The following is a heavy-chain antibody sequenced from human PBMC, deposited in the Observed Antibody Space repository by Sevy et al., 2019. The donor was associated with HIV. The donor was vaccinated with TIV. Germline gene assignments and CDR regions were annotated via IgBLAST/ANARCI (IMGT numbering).Heavy chain of an antibody. V-gene: IGHV3-23*01. CDR2: ISGSGGST. Sequence: GESLKISCAASGFTFSSYAMSWVRQAPGKGLEWVSAISGSGGSTYHADSVKGRFTISRDNSKNTLYLQMNSLRAEDTAVYYCASRNGYGDEGGAFDIWGQGTMVTVSS. CDR1: GFTFSSYA. D-gene: IGHD4-17*01. CDR3: ASRNGYGDEGGAFDI. J-gene: IGHJ3*02.